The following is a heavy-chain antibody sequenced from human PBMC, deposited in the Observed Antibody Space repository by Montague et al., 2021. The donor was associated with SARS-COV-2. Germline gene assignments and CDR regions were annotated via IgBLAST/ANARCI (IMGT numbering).Heavy chain of an antibody. D-gene: IGHD3-10*01. CDR3: AQSLVRGAPFDY. Sequence: SETLSLTCTVSGASISSYCWSWIRQPPGKGLEWIGYICYSGSTNYINYNPSLRGRVTISVDTSENQFSLKLNSVTAADAAVYYRAQSLVRGAPFDYWGQGTLVTVSS. CDR2: ICYSGSTNYI. V-gene: IGHV4-59*01. J-gene: IGHJ4*02. CDR1: GASISSYC.